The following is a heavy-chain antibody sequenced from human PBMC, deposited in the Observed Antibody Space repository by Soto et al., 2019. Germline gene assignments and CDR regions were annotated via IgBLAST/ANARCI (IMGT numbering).Heavy chain of an antibody. D-gene: IGHD1-26*01. CDR2: HYSGGST. CDR1: GFSVSSNY. V-gene: IGHV3-53*01. Sequence: GGSLRLSCAISGFSVSSNYLSWVRQAPGKGLEWVSVHYSGGSTYYADSVQGRFTISRDRSNNTLYLQMRRVRAEDTAVYFCARHRHPRGTVGATSPLDPWGQGTQVTVSS. J-gene: IGHJ5*02. CDR3: ARHRHPRGTVGATSPLDP.